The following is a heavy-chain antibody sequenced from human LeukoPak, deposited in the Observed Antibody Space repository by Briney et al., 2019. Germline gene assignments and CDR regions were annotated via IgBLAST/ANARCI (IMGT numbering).Heavy chain of an antibody. V-gene: IGHV3-33*01. J-gene: IGHJ3*02. CDR1: GFTFSSYG. Sequence: GGSLRLSCAASGFTFSSYGMHWVRQAPGKGLEWVAVIWNDGSNKYYADSVKGRFTISRDNSKNTLYLQMNSLRAEDTAVYYCARLTGYGAFDIWGQGTMVTVSS. CDR3: ARLTGYGAFDI. D-gene: IGHD1-20*01. CDR2: IWNDGSNK.